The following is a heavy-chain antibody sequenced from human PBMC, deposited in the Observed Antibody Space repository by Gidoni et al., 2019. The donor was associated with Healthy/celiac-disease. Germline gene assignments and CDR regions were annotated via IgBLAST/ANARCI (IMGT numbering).Heavy chain of an antibody. CDR3: ARTQRMREPIPNAFDI. Sequence: QVQLQESGPGLVKPSDTLSLTCAASGYSISSSNWWGWSRQPPGKGLEWIGYIYYSGSTYYNPSLKSRVTRSVDTSKNQFSLKLSSVTAVDTAVYYCARTQRMREPIPNAFDIWGQGTMVTVSS. D-gene: IGHD1-26*01. CDR1: GYSISSSNW. J-gene: IGHJ3*02. CDR2: IYYSGST. V-gene: IGHV4-28*01.